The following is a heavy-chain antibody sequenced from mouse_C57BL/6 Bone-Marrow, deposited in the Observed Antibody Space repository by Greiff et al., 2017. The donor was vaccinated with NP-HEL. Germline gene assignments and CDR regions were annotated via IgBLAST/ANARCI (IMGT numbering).Heavy chain of an antibody. J-gene: IGHJ4*01. V-gene: IGHV2-2*01. CDR1: GFSLTSYG. D-gene: IGHD1-1*01. CDR3: ARNYYGSRRGYYYAMDY. CDR2: IWSGGST. Sequence: VQLQQSGPGLVQPSQSLSITCTVSGFSLTSYGVHWVRQSPGKGLEWLGVIWSGGSTDYNAAFISRLSISKDNSKSQVFFKMNSLQADDTAIYYCARNYYGSRRGYYYAMDYWGQGTSVTVSS.